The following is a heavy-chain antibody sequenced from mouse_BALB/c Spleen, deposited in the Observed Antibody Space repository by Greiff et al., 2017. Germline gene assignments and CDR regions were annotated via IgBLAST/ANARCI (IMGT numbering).Heavy chain of an antibody. J-gene: IGHJ3*01. Sequence: QVQLKESGAELVRPGASVTLSCKASGYTFTDYEMHWVKQTPVHGLEWIGAIDPETGGTAYNQKFKGKATLTADKSSSTAYMELRSLTSEDSAVYYCTRNYYGYPFAYWGQGTLVTVSA. V-gene: IGHV1-15*01. CDR1: GYTFTDYE. CDR3: TRNYYGYPFAY. D-gene: IGHD1-2*01. CDR2: IDPETGGT.